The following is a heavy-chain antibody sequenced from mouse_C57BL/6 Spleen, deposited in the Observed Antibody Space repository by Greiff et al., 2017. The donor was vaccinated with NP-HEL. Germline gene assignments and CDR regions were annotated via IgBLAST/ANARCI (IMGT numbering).Heavy chain of an antibody. CDR2: IYPGDGDT. V-gene: IGHV1-82*01. J-gene: IGHJ4*01. CDR3: AREAGTGAMDY. D-gene: IGHD3-3*01. CDR1: GYAFSSSW. Sequence: VQVVESGPELVKPGASVKISCKASGYAFSSSWMNWVKQRPGKGLEWIGRIYPGDGDTNYNGKFKGKATLTADKSSSTAYMQLSSLTSEDSAVYFCAREAGTGAMDYWGQGTSVTVSS.